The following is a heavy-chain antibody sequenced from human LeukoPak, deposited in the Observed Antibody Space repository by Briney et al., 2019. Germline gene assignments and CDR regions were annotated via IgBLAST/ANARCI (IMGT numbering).Heavy chain of an antibody. CDR2: ISAYNGNT. J-gene: IGHJ4*02. D-gene: IGHD3-10*01. CDR3: ATDIEVYYGSGSLDY. V-gene: IGHV1-18*01. Sequence: ASVKVSCKASVYTFTSYGISWVRQAPGQGLEWMGWISAYNGNTNSAQKLQGRVTMTTDTSTSTAYMELSSLRSEDTAVYYCATDIEVYYGSGSLDYRGQGTLVTVSS. CDR1: VYTFTSYG.